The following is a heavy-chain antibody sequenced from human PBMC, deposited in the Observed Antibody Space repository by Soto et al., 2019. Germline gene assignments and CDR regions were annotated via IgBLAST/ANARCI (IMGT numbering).Heavy chain of an antibody. J-gene: IGHJ4*02. D-gene: IGHD6-6*01. CDR2: IYSGGST. Sequence: EVQLVESGGGLVQPGGSLRLSCAASGFTVSSNYMSWVRQAPGKGLEWVSVIYSGGSTYYADSVKGRFTISRDNSKNTLYLQMNSLRAEDTAVYYCAREVYSSSSSPYFDYWGQGTLVTVSS. V-gene: IGHV3-66*01. CDR1: GFTVSSNY. CDR3: AREVYSSSSSPYFDY.